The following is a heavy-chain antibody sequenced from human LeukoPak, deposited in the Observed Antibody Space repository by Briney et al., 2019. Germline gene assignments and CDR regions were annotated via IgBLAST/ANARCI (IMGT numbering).Heavy chain of an antibody. Sequence: GGSLRLSCAASGFTFSTYSMNWVRQAPGKGLEWVSYISSGSRFIYYAASLKGRFTISRDDAENSLYLQMNDLGAEDTAVYYCARARPIDYWGQGALVTVSS. CDR2: ISSGSRFI. CDR1: GFTFSTYS. J-gene: IGHJ4*02. CDR3: ARARPIDY. V-gene: IGHV3-21*01. D-gene: IGHD6-6*01.